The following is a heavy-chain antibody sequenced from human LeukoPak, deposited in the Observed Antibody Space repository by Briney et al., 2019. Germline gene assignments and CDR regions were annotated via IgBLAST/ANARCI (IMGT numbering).Heavy chain of an antibody. J-gene: IGHJ6*02. CDR3: ARQKWEQQGRDYYFNGLDV. Sequence: SETLSLTCSVSGGSISSGDYYWGWIRQPPGKGLEWIGFIYYSGSTYYNPSLKSRVTISVDRSRNQFSLKLTSVTAADTAVYYCARQKWEQQGRDYYFNGLDVWGPGTTVIVSS. CDR1: GGSISSGDYY. D-gene: IGHD1/OR15-1a*01. V-gene: IGHV4-30-4*01. CDR2: IYYSGST.